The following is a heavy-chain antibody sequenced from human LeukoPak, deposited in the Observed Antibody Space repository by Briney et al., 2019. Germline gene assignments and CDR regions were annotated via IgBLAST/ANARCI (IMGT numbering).Heavy chain of an antibody. CDR1: GGTFSSYA. Sequence: SVKVSCEASGGTFSSYAISWVRQAPGQGLEWMGGIIPIFGTANYAQKFQGRVTITAGKSTSTAYMELSSLRSEDTAVYYCARGEDTMVRGVDYWGQGTLVTVSS. CDR2: IIPIFGTA. J-gene: IGHJ4*02. D-gene: IGHD3-10*01. V-gene: IGHV1-69*06. CDR3: ARGEDTMVRGVDY.